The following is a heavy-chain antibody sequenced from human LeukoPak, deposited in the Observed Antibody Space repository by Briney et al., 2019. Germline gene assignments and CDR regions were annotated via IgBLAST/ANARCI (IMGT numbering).Heavy chain of an antibody. J-gene: IGHJ4*02. Sequence: GGSLRLSCAASGFTFSSYAMSWVRQAPGKGLEWLSFINSAGDNIYYADSVKGRFTISRDNAKKTLYLEMNSLRMEDTAIYYCATSRVFDHWGQGTLVTVSS. CDR3: ATSRVFDH. V-gene: IGHV3-48*04. CDR2: INSAGDNI. CDR1: GFTFSSYA.